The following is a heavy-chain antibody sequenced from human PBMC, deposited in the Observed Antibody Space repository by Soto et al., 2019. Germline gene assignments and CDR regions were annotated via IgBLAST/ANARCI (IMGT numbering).Heavy chain of an antibody. D-gene: IGHD3-10*01. CDR3: ARGEVRGAFDI. V-gene: IGHV4-30-4*01. CDR1: GGSISDHDYY. Sequence: VQLQESGPGLVRPSQTLSLTCSLSGGSISDHDYYWSWIRQSPGVGLEWLGYVYTSGGTSYNPSMKVRLSISADTSGYHFSLKLSSVTATDTAVYFCARGEVRGAFDIWGPGTKVYVSS. CDR2: VYTSGGT. J-gene: IGHJ3*02.